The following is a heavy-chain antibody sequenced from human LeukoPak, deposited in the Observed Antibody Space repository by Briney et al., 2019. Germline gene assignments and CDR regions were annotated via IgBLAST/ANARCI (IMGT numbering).Heavy chain of an antibody. CDR1: GGSISSYY. Sequence: SETLSLNCTVSGGSISSYYWSWIRQPPGKGLEWIGYIYYSGSTNYNPSLKSRVTISVDTSKNQFSLKLSSVTAADTAVYYCARYYYESSGYYVLDYWGQGTLVTVSS. J-gene: IGHJ4*02. CDR3: ARYYYESSGYYVLDY. V-gene: IGHV4-59*01. D-gene: IGHD3-22*01. CDR2: IYYSGST.